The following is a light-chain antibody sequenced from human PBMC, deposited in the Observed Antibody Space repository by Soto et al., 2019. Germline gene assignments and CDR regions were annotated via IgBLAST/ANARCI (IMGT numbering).Light chain of an antibody. V-gene: IGKV3-15*01. CDR1: QSIDSD. Sequence: EIMMTQSPANVSVFPGERATLSCRASQSIDSDLAWYQQKPGHVPRLLIYGASTRATGVPARFSGSGSGTEFTLTIICLQSVCFSVYYCQQYSHWRTFGPGNKVEIK. J-gene: IGKJ1*01. CDR2: GAS. CDR3: QQYSHWRT.